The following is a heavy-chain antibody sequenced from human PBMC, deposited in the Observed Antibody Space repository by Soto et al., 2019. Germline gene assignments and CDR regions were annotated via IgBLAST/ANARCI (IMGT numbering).Heavy chain of an antibody. V-gene: IGHV3-21*01. CDR1: GFTFSSYS. CDR2: ISSSSSYI. J-gene: IGHJ3*02. CDR3: ARLNDYGDYVFGVLKGDAFDI. D-gene: IGHD4-17*01. Sequence: GGSLRLSCAASGFTFSSYSMNWVRQAPGKGLEWVSSISSSSSYIYYADSVKGRFTISRDNAKNSLYLQMNSLRAEDTAVYYCARLNDYGDYVFGVLKGDAFDIWGQGTMVTVSS.